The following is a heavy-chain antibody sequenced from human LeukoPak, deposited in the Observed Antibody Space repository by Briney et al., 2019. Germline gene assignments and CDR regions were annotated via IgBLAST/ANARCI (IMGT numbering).Heavy chain of an antibody. V-gene: IGHV4-59*01. D-gene: IGHD3-3*01. Sequence: SETLSLTCTVSGGSISSYYWSWIRQPPGKGLEWIGYIYYSGSTNYNPSLKSRVTISVDTSKNQFSPKLSSVTAADTAVYYCAREGSYYDFWSGFIYWGQGTLVTVSS. CDR3: AREGSYYDFWSGFIY. J-gene: IGHJ4*02. CDR1: GGSISSYY. CDR2: IYYSGST.